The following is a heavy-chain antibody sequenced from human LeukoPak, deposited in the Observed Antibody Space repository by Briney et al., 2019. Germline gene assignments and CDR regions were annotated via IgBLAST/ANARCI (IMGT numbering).Heavy chain of an antibody. V-gene: IGHV4-38-2*01. CDR2: IYHSGST. J-gene: IGHJ4*02. CDR3: ARAVGTCDY. D-gene: IGHD2-21*02. CDR1: GYSISSGYY. Sequence: SETLSLTCAVSGYSISSGYYWGWIRQPPGKGLEWIGSIYHSGSTYYNPSLKSRVTISVDTSKNQFSLKLSSVTAADTAVYYCARAVGTCDYWGQGTLVTVSS.